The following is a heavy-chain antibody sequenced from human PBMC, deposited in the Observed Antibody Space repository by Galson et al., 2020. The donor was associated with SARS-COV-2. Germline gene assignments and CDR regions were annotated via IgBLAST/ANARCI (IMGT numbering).Heavy chain of an antibody. CDR1: GFTFSSYG. CDR2: IWYDGSNK. V-gene: IGHV3-33*01. Sequence: GGSLRLSCAASGFTFSSYGMHWVRQAPGKGLEWVAVIWYDGSNKYYADSVKGRFTISRDNSKNTLYLQMNSLRAEDTAVYYCARDGIAAADCGMDVWGQGTTVTVSS. CDR3: ARDGIAAADCGMDV. J-gene: IGHJ6*02. D-gene: IGHD6-13*01.